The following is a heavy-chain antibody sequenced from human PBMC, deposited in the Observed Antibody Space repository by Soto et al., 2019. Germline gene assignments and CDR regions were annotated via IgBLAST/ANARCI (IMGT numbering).Heavy chain of an antibody. D-gene: IGHD6-19*01. CDR3: ARDLEIAVAGSDY. V-gene: IGHV3-74*01. J-gene: IGHJ4*02. CDR1: GFPFSSYL. CDR2: INSDGSST. Sequence: GGSLSLSCAASGFPFSSYLMHWVRQAPGKGLVWVSRINSDGSSTSYADSVKGRFTISRGNAKNTLYLQMNSLRAEDTAVYYCARDLEIAVAGSDYWGQGTLVTVSS.